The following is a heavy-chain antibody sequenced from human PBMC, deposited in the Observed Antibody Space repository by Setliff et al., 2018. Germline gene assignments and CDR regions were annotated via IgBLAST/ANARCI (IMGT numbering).Heavy chain of an antibody. V-gene: IGHV1-69*05. CDR3: AREGVDTRSSTDYRYYMDV. CDR1: GGTFSSYG. CDR2: TIPIFGST. D-gene: IGHD5-18*01. Sequence: ASVKVSCKASGGTFSSYGISWVRQAPGQGLEWMGGTIPIFGSTNYAQKFQDRVTIITDEATSTAYMELRSLRTEDTAVYYCAREGVDTRSSTDYRYYMDVWGKGTTVTVSS. J-gene: IGHJ6*03.